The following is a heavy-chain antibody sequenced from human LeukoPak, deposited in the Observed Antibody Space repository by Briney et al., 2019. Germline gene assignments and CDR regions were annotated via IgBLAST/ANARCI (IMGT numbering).Heavy chain of an antibody. CDR1: GFTFSSYA. D-gene: IGHD5-18*01. CDR2: IGGSGGST. Sequence: GGSLRLSCAASGFTFSSYAMSWVRQPPGKGLEWVSGIGGSGGSTYYADSVKGRFTISRDNSKNTLYLQMNSLRAEDTAVYYCAKRERESYNYGYPDYWGQGTLVTVSS. V-gene: IGHV3-23*01. CDR3: AKRERESYNYGYPDY. J-gene: IGHJ4*02.